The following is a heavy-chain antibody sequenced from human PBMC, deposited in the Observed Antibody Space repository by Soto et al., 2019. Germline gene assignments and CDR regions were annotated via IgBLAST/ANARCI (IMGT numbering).Heavy chain of an antibody. Sequence: GGSLRLSCAASGFTFSSYWMSWVRQAPGKGLEWVANIKQDGSGKYYVDSVKGRFTISRDNAKNSLYLQMNSLRAEDTAVYYCARDDSGYADQFDYWGQGTLVTVSS. CDR1: GFTFSSYW. J-gene: IGHJ4*02. V-gene: IGHV3-7*05. CDR3: ARDDSGYADQFDY. D-gene: IGHD5-12*01. CDR2: IKQDGSGK.